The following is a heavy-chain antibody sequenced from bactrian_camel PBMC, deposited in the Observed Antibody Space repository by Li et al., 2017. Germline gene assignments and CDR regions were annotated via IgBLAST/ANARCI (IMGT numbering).Heavy chain of an antibody. J-gene: IGHJ6*01. V-gene: IGHV3S40*01. CDR3: VRDDSMGLVSFAY. CDR1: GFTVGSYA. D-gene: IGHD3*01. CDR2: IVSGGDTT. Sequence: VQLVESGGGLVQPGGSLRLSCAASGFTVGSYAMSWVRQAPGKGLEWVSAIVSGGDTTFYADSVKGRFTISRDNAKNTMYLQMNSLKPEDTAVCYCVRDDSMGLVSFAYWGQGTQVTVS.